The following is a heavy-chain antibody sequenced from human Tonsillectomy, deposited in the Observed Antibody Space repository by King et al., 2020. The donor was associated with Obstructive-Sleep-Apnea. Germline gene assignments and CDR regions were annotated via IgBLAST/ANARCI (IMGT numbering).Heavy chain of an antibody. V-gene: IGHV3-30*04. CDR3: ARDIAAAGPGN. CDR2: ISYDGSNK. D-gene: IGHD6-13*01. CDR1: GFTFSSYA. Sequence: VQLVESGGGVVQPGRSLRLSCAASGFTFSSYAMHWVRQAPGKGLEWVAVISYDGSNKYYADSVKGRFTISRDNSKNTLYLQMNSLRAEDTAVYYCARDIAAAGPGNWGQGTLVTVSS. J-gene: IGHJ4*02.